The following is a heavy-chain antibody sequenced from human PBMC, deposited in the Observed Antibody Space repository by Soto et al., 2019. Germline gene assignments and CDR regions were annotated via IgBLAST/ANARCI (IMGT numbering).Heavy chain of an antibody. J-gene: IGHJ6*02. D-gene: IGHD6-25*01. CDR3: VKNRLANSPYYYYYYGMDV. V-gene: IGHV3-30*18. CDR1: GFNLRTYG. CDR2: ISHDGGNK. Sequence: GGSLRLSCAASGFNLRTYGMHWVRQAPGKGLEWVAVISHDGGNKYYGDSVKGRFTISRDNSKNTLYLQMNSLRAEDTAVYFRVKNRLANSPYYYYYYGMDVWGQGTTVTVSS.